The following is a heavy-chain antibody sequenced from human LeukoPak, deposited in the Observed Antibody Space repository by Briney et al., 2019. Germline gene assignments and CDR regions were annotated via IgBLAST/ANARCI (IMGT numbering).Heavy chain of an antibody. CDR3: ARGLEWLLPLDY. V-gene: IGHV4-59*12. D-gene: IGHD3-3*01. CDR1: GGSISGYY. J-gene: IGHJ4*02. Sequence: SETLSLTCNVSGGSISGYYWTWIRQPPGKGLEWIGYIFYSGSTNYNPSLKSRVTISLDTSKNQFSLKLSSVTAADTAVYYCARGLEWLLPLDYWGQGTLVTVSS. CDR2: IFYSGST.